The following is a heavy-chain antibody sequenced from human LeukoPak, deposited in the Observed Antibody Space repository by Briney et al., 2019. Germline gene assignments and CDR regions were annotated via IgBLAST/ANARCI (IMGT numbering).Heavy chain of an antibody. Sequence: GGSLRLFCAASGFTFSSYAMHWVRQAPGKGLEWVAVISFDGSNKYYADSVRGRFTVSRDNSKNTLYLQVNSLRAEDTALYHCAREYCGGECYSGVDYWGQGTLVTVSS. CDR1: GFTFSSYA. CDR2: ISFDGSNK. CDR3: AREYCGGECYSGVDY. D-gene: IGHD2-21*01. J-gene: IGHJ4*02. V-gene: IGHV3-30*04.